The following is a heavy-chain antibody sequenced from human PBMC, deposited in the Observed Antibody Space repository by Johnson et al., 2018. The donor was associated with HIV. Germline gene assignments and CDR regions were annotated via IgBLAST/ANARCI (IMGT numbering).Heavy chain of an antibody. CDR1: GFTFSSNY. D-gene: IGHD2-8*02. Sequence: VQLVESGGGVVQPGRSLRLSCAASGFTFSSNYMSWVRQAPGKGLEWVSVIYSGGSTFYADSVKGRFTISRDNAKNTLYLQMNSLRAEDTAVYYCARPVSPWSAYDAFDIWGQGTRVTVSS. CDR2: IYSGGST. J-gene: IGHJ3*02. V-gene: IGHV3-66*04. CDR3: ARPVSPWSAYDAFDI.